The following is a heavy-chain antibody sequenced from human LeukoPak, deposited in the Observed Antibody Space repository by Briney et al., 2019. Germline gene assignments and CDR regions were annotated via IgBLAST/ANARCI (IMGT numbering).Heavy chain of an antibody. Sequence: PSETLSLTCTVSGGSISSSNYYWGWIRQPPGKGLECIGSIYYSGRSYYNPSLKSRVTISVDTSKNQFSLKLSSVTAADTAVYYCARSEPARGVRGVKVIRGYMDVWGKGTTVTISS. CDR2: IYYSGRS. J-gene: IGHJ6*03. CDR1: GGSISSSNYY. D-gene: IGHD3-10*01. CDR3: ARSEPARGVRGVKVIRGYMDV. V-gene: IGHV4-39*07.